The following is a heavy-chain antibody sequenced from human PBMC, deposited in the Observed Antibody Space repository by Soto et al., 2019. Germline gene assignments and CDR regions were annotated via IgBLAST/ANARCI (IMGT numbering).Heavy chain of an antibody. V-gene: IGHV1-18*01. D-gene: IGHD2-2*01. J-gene: IGHJ5*02. CDR3: ARDGGYCSSTSCYDWFDP. CDR2: ISAYNGNT. Sequence: ASVKVSCKASGYTFTSYGISWVRQAPGQGLEWMGWISAYNGNTNYAQKLQGRVTMTTDTSTSTAYMELRSLRSDDTAVYYCARDGGYCSSTSCYDWFDPWGQGTLVTVSS. CDR1: GYTFTSYG.